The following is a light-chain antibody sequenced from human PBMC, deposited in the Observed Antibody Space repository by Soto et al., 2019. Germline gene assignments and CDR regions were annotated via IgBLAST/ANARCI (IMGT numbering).Light chain of an antibody. CDR2: DAS. V-gene: IGKV1-12*01. CDR1: QDISSR. CDR3: QHYHSYPYT. Sequence: DIQMTQSPSSVSASVGDRVTITCRASQDISSRLAWYQQKPGKAPKLLIFDASNLQTGVPARFSGSGSETDFTLTVSSLQPEDFATYYCQHYHSYPYTFGQGTKLEIK. J-gene: IGKJ2*01.